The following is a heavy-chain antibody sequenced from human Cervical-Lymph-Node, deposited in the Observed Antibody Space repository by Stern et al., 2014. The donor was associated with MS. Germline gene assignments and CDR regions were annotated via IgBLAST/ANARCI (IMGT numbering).Heavy chain of an antibody. CDR3: ARAAYSTSSYNY. J-gene: IGHJ4*02. Sequence: VQLVESGAEVKKPGSSVKVSCKASGGTFNTNVISWVRQAPGQGLEWMGGIIPIFGTALYAQKFQGRVTITADESTRAHYMELSSLRSEDTAVYSCARAAYSTSSYNYWGQGTLVIVSS. CDR2: IIPIFGTA. CDR1: GGTFNTNV. D-gene: IGHD6-6*01. V-gene: IGHV1-69*01.